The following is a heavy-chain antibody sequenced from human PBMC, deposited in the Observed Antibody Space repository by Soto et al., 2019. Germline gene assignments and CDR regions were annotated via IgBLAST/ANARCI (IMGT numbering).Heavy chain of an antibody. CDR2: IIPILGIA. V-gene: IGHV1-69*02. D-gene: IGHD1-26*01. CDR1: GGAFSSYT. J-gene: IGHJ4*02. CDR3: ARGPLVGATGFDY. Sequence: GASVKVSCKASGGAFSSYTISWVRQAPGQGLEWMGRIIPILGIANYAQKFQGRVTITADKSTSTAYMELSSLRSEDTAVYYCARGPLVGATGFDYWGQGTLVTVSS.